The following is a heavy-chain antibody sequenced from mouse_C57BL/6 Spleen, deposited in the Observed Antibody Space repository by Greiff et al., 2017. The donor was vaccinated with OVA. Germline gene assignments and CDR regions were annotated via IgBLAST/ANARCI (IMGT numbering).Heavy chain of an antibody. Sequence: VQLQESGAELARPGASVKLSCKASGYTFTSYGISWVKQRTGQGLEWIGEIYPRSGNTYYNEKFKGKATLTADKSSSTAYMELRSLTSEDSAVYFCARWGGSPMDYWGQGTSVTVSS. CDR1: GYTFTSYG. D-gene: IGHD1-1*02. CDR2: IYPRSGNT. CDR3: ARWGGSPMDY. J-gene: IGHJ4*01. V-gene: IGHV1-81*01.